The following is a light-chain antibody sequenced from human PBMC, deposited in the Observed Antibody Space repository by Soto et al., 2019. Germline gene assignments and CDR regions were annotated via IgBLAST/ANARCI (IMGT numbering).Light chain of an antibody. CDR1: SSNIGSNY. V-gene: IGLV1-47*01. CDR3: AAWDDSLSAYVV. Sequence: QSVLTQPPSASGTPGQRVTISCSGSSSNIGSNYVYWYQQLSGTAPKLLIYRNNQRPSGVPDRFSGSKSGTSASLAISGLRSEDEADYYCAAWDDSLSAYVVFGGGTQLTVL. J-gene: IGLJ2*01. CDR2: RNN.